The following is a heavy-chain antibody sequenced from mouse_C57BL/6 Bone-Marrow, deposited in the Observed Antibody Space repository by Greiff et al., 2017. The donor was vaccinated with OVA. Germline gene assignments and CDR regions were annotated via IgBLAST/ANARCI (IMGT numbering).Heavy chain of an antibody. CDR2: ISSGGDYS. V-gene: IGHV5-9-1*02. CDR1: GFTFSSYA. J-gene: IGHJ4*01. Sequence: EVKVIESGEGLVKPGGSLKLSCAASGFTFSSYAMSRVRQTPEKRLEWVAYISSGGDYSYYADTVKGRFTISRDNARNTLYLHMMSMRSEYTAIYYCTRGSTTAYAMDYWGQGTSLTVSS. CDR3: TRGSTTAYAMDY. D-gene: IGHD1-2*01.